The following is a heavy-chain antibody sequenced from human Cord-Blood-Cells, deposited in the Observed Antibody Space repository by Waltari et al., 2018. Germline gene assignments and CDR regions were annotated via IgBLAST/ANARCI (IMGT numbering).Heavy chain of an antibody. D-gene: IGHD3-10*01. CDR1: GYTLTELS. J-gene: IGHJ6*02. CDR2: FDPEDGET. CDR3: ATSRGYYYYGMDV. V-gene: IGHV1-24*01. Sequence: QVQLVQSGAEVKEPGASVKVSCTVSGYTLTELSMHWVRQAPGKGLEWMGGFDPEDGETIYAQKFQGRVTMTEETSTDTAYMELSSLRSEDTAVYYCATSRGYYYYGMDVWGQGTTVTVSS.